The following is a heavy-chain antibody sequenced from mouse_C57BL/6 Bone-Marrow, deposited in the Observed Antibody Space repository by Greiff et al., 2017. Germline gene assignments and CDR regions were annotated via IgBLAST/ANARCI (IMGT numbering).Heavy chain of an antibody. J-gene: IGHJ1*03. D-gene: IGHD2-5*01. Sequence: VQLQQPGAELVKPGASVKMSCKASGYTFTSYWITWVKQRPGQGLEWIGDIYPGSGSTNYNEKFKSKATLTADTSSSTAYMQLSSLTSEDSAVYYCARPYYSNYWYFDVWGTGTTVTVSS. CDR3: ARPYYSNYWYFDV. CDR1: GYTFTSYW. CDR2: IYPGSGST. V-gene: IGHV1-55*01.